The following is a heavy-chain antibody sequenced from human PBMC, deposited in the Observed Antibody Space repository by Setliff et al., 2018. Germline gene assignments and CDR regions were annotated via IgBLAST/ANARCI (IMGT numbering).Heavy chain of an antibody. V-gene: IGHV4-34*01. CDR1: GGSFSGYY. D-gene: IGHD3-3*01. Sequence: NPSETLSLTCAVYGGSFSGYYWSWIRQPPGKGLEWIGEINHSGSTNYNPSLKSRVTISVDTSKNQFSLKLSSVTAADTAVYYCARRYNFWSGYFDYWGQGTLVTVSS. CDR2: INHSGST. CDR3: ARRYNFWSGYFDY. J-gene: IGHJ4*02.